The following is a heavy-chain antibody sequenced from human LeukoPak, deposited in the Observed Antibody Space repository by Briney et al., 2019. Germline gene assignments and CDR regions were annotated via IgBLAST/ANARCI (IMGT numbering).Heavy chain of an antibody. CDR1: GFTFSSYG. CDR2: IRYDGSNT. V-gene: IGHV3-30*02. Sequence: GGCLRLSCAASGFTFSSYGMHWVRQAPGKAREWVAFIRYDGSNTYYADSVKGRFTISRDNSKNTLYLQMNSLRAEDTAVYYCAKDRLTEDIMTGYYYWGQGTLVTVSS. J-gene: IGHJ4*02. CDR3: AKDRLTEDIMTGYYY. D-gene: IGHD3-9*01.